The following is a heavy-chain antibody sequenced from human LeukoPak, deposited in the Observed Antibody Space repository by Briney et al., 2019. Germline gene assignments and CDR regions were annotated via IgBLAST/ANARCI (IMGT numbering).Heavy chain of an antibody. Sequence: PGGSLRLSCAASGFTFSSYAMQWVRQAPGKGLEWVAVISYDGSNKCYADSVKGRFTISRDNSKNTLYLQMNSLRAEDTAVYYCAREIYYYDSSGYYFGAFDIWGQGTMVTVSS. J-gene: IGHJ3*02. CDR1: GFTFSSYA. CDR3: AREIYYYDSSGYYFGAFDI. V-gene: IGHV3-30-3*01. CDR2: ISYDGSNK. D-gene: IGHD3-22*01.